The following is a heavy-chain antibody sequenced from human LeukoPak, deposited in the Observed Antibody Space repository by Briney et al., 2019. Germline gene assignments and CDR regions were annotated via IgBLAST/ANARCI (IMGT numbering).Heavy chain of an antibody. CDR3: ARRPYSNTSGGYMGV. CDR1: GFSFTSYW. CDR2: IYPGDSET. Sequence: GESLKISCKGSGFSFTSYWIGWVRQMPGKGLEWMGIIYPGDSETIYSPSFQGQVTISADKSINTAYLQWSSLKASDTAMYYCARRPYSNTSGGYMGVWGTGTTVTVSS. D-gene: IGHD1-26*01. V-gene: IGHV5-51*01. J-gene: IGHJ6*03.